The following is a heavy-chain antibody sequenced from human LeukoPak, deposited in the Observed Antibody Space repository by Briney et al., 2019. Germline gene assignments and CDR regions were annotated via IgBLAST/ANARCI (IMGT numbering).Heavy chain of an antibody. CDR1: GFTFSSYD. D-gene: IGHD6-19*01. J-gene: IGHJ4*02. Sequence: GGSLRLSCAASGFTFSSYDMHWVRQATGKGLEWVSAIGTAGDPSYPGSVKRRFTISRENAKNSLYLQMNSLRAGDTAVYYCARGVSSGWYFDYWGQGTLLTVSS. CDR2: IGTAGDP. CDR3: ARGVSSGWYFDY. V-gene: IGHV3-13*05.